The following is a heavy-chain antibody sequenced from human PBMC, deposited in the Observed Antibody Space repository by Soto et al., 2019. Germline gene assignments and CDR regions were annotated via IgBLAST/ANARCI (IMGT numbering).Heavy chain of an antibody. D-gene: IGHD1-26*01. Sequence: QVQLVESGGGVVQPGRSLRLSCAASGFTFSSYGMHWVRQAPGKGLEWVAVIWYDGSNKYYADSVKGRFTISRDNSKNTLYLQMNSLRAEDTAVYYCARGPRGSGSYYVDYWGQGTLVTVSS. CDR3: ARGPRGSGSYYVDY. CDR1: GFTFSSYG. J-gene: IGHJ4*02. CDR2: IWYDGSNK. V-gene: IGHV3-33*01.